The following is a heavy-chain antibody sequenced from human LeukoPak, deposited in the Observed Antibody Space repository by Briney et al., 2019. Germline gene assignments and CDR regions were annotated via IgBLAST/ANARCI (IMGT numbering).Heavy chain of an antibody. CDR2: ISGSGGST. Sequence: GGSLRLSCAASGFTFSSYAMSWVRQAPGKGLEWVSAISGSGGSTYYADSVKGRFTISRDNSKNTLYLQMNSLRAEDTAVYYCAKGVPYYDILTGYSNLDYWGQGTPVTVSS. D-gene: IGHD3-9*01. J-gene: IGHJ4*02. CDR1: GFTFSSYA. CDR3: AKGVPYYDILTGYSNLDY. V-gene: IGHV3-23*01.